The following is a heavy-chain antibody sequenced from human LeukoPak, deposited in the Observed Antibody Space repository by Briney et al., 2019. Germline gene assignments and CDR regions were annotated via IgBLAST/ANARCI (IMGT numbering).Heavy chain of an antibody. D-gene: IGHD3-22*01. J-gene: IGHJ4*02. CDR2: ISSSSSTI. V-gene: IGHV3-48*02. Sequence: PGGSLRLSCAASVFTFSSYSMNWVRQAPGKGLEWVSYISSSSSTIYYADSVKGRFTISRDNAKNSLYLQMNSLRDEDTAVYYCARDGAYYYDSSGYFAPWYFDYWGQGTLVTVSS. CDR1: VFTFSSYS. CDR3: ARDGAYYYDSSGYFAPWYFDY.